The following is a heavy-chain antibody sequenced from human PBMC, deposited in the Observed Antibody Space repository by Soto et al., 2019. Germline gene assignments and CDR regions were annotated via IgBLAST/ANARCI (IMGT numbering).Heavy chain of an antibody. J-gene: IGHJ4*02. Sequence: PSETLSLTCTVSGASISSSNYYWGWIRQPPGKGLEWIGSIYYSGTTYNNPSLKSRVTISVDTSKNQFSLKLSSVTAADTAVYQCASEDPTYYYDNGGFYWEPDYQYYFDYWGQGTLVTVSS. CDR1: GASISSSNYY. CDR3: ASEDPTYYYDNGGFYWEPDYQYYFDY. CDR2: IYYSGTT. D-gene: IGHD3-22*01. V-gene: IGHV4-39*01.